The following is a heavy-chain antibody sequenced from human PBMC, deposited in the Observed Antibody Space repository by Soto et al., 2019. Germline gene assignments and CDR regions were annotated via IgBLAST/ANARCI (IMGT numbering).Heavy chain of an antibody. CDR2: IIPMFNTA. V-gene: IGHV1-69*01. CDR3: AKGKLGYCSSTSCALDY. J-gene: IGHJ4*02. D-gene: IGHD2-2*01. Sequence: QVQLVQSGAEVKKPGSSVKVSCKASGGTFSSYKITWVRQAPGQGLEWLGGIIPMFNTANHAQKFQGRVTLTADDSTSTAYMELRSLRSEDTAVYYCAKGKLGYCSSTSCALDYWGQGTLVTVSS. CDR1: GGTFSSYK.